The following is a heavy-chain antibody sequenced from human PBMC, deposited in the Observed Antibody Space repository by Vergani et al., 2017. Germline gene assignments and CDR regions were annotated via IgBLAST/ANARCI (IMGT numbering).Heavy chain of an antibody. J-gene: IGHJ6*02. CDR2: IIPIFGTA. CDR3: ARDTDIVATIIPYYYYGMDV. CDR1: GGTFSSYA. Sequence: QVQLVQSGAEVKKPGSSVKVSCKASGGTFSSYAISWVRQAPGQGLEWMGGIIPIFGTANYAQKFQGRVTITADKSTSTAYMELSSLRSDDTAVYYCARDTDIVATIIPYYYYGMDVWGQGTTVTVSS. V-gene: IGHV1-69*06. D-gene: IGHD5-12*01.